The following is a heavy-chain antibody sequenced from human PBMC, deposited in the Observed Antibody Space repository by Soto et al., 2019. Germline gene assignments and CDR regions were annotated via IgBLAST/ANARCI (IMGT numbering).Heavy chain of an antibody. V-gene: IGHV1-69*01. J-gene: IGHJ4*02. Sequence: QVQLVQSGAEVKKPGSSVKVSCKASGGTFSSYAISWLRQAPGQGLEWMGGIIPIFCTANYAQKFQGRVTITADESTSTAYMELSSLRSEDTAVYYCARGRDGYNYPFDSWGQGGLVSVSS. CDR1: GGTFSSYA. D-gene: IGHD5-12*01. CDR2: IIPIFCTA. CDR3: ARGRDGYNYPFDS.